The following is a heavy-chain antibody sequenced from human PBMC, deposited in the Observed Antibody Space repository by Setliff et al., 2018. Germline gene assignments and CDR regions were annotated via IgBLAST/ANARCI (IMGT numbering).Heavy chain of an antibody. Sequence: SETLSLTCAVYGGSFSGYYWSWIRQPPGKGLEWIGTIYYSGSAYYNPSLKSRVTISVDTSKNQFSLKLNSVTATDTAVYYCARDLGHGGDSDYWGQGILVTVSS. CDR2: IYYSGSA. D-gene: IGHD2-21*02. J-gene: IGHJ4*02. V-gene: IGHV4-34*01. CDR3: ARDLGHGGDSDY. CDR1: GGSFSGYY.